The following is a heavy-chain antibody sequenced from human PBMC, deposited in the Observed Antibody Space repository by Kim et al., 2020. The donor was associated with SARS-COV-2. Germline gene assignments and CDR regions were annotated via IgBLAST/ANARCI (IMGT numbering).Heavy chain of an antibody. J-gene: IGHJ6*02. V-gene: IGHV4-59*01. Sequence: SETLSLTCTVSGGSISSYYWSWIRQPPGKGLEWIGYIYYSGSTNYNPSLKSRVTISVDTSKNQFSLKLSSVTAADTAVYYCARVSVDYGVKDYYYGMDVWGQGTTVTVSS. CDR2: IYYSGST. CDR1: GGSISSYY. D-gene: IGHD4-17*01. CDR3: ARVSVDYGVKDYYYGMDV.